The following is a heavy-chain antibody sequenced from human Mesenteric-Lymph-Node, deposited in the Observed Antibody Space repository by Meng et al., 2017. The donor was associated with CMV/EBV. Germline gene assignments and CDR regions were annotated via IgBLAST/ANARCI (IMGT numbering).Heavy chain of an antibody. CDR3: ASAIGRTLFDY. CDR1: GGTIRSSNW. J-gene: IGHJ4*02. V-gene: IGHV4-4*02. CDR2: IDHSGRS. Sequence: TGAVSGGTIRSSNWGSGVREHRGRGVEWVGEIDHSGRSKYNASLKSRVTISVDKTKNQFSLKLSYVTAADTAVNYCASAIGRTLFDYWGQGTLVTVSS. D-gene: IGHD2-2*02.